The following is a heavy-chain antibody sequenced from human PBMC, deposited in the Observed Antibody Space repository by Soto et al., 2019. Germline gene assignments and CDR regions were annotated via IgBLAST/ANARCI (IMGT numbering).Heavy chain of an antibody. Sequence: QVQVQESGPGLVKPSQTLSLTCTVSGDSIINGIYYWTWIRQHPGKGLEWIGHVHYSGTNYYNPSLTSRVTMSEDTSKNQVSLELSSVTVADTAVYYCVRGADRYKCGFWGQGTLVTVSS. J-gene: IGHJ4*02. CDR3: VRGADRYKCGF. CDR2: VHYSGTN. D-gene: IGHD2-21*02. CDR1: GDSIINGIYY. V-gene: IGHV4-31*03.